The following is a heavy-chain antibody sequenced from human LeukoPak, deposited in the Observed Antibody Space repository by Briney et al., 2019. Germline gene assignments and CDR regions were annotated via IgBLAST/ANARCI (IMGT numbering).Heavy chain of an antibody. CDR3: ARKGPAAPLDY. J-gene: IGHJ4*02. D-gene: IGHD2-2*01. Sequence: GASVKVSCKASGYTFTSYYIHWVRQAPGQGREWMGKINPTGGSTTYAQTFQGRVSMTRDMSTSTVYMELSSLRSEDTAVYFCARKGPAAPLDYWGQGTLVTVSS. CDR1: GYTFTSYY. V-gene: IGHV1-46*01. CDR2: INPTGGST.